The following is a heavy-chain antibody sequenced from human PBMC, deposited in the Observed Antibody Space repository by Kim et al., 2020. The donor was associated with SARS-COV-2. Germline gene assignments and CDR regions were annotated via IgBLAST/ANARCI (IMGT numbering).Heavy chain of an antibody. J-gene: IGHJ4*01. Sequence: ADSVKGRFIISRDNAKNALSLQMNSLRDEDTAVYYCARKILGPSWYYFDLWGRRILVTVSS. CDR3: ARKILGPSWYYFDL. V-gene: IGHV3-48*02. D-gene: IGHD1-26*01.